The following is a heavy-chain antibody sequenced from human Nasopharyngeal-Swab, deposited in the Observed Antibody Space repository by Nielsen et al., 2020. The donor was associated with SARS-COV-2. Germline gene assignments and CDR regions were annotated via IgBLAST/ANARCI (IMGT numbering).Heavy chain of an antibody. J-gene: IGHJ1*01. Sequence: GESLKISCAASGFDFSTFWMAWVRPAPGKRLELVVSIKQDGHEKFYVDSVKGRFTISRDDAKNSLSLQMNSLRVEDTAVYYCARALGSGYIWGQGTLVTVSS. CDR3: ARALGSGYI. CDR2: IKQDGHEK. CDR1: GFDFSTFW. D-gene: IGHD3-3*01. V-gene: IGHV3-7*01.